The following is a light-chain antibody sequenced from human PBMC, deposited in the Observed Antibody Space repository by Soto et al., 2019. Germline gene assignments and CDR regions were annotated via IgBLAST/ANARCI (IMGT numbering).Light chain of an antibody. CDR1: QSVSSN. V-gene: IGKV3-15*01. J-gene: IGKJ2*01. Sequence: EIVMTQSPATLSVSPGERATLSCRASQSVSSNLAWYQQKPGQAPRLLIYGPSTRATGIPARFSGSGSGTEFTLTISSLQSEDFAVYYCQQYNNRPPVTFGQGTKLEMK. CDR2: GPS. CDR3: QQYNNRPPVT.